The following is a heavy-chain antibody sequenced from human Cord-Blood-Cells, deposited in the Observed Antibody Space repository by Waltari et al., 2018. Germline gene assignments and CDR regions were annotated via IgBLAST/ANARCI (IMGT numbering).Heavy chain of an antibody. CDR3: ARHGRSSSWSLGY. D-gene: IGHD6-13*01. J-gene: IGHJ4*02. V-gene: IGHV4-39*07. Sequence: QLQLQESGPGLVKPSETLSLTCTVSGGSISSSSYYWGWIRHPPGKGLEWIGSIYYSGSTYYNPSLKSRVTISVDTSKNQFSLKLSSVTAADTAVYYCARHGRSSSWSLGYWGQGTLVTVSS. CDR2: IYYSGST. CDR1: GGSISSSSYY.